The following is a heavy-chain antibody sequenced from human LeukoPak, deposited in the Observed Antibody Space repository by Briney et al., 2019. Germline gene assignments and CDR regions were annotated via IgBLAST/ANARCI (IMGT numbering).Heavy chain of an antibody. J-gene: IGHJ5*02. V-gene: IGHV1-8*03. D-gene: IGHD3-9*01. CDR1: EYTFTSYD. CDR3: ANFYYDILTGYTLIA. Sequence: ASVKVSCKASEYTFTSYDINWVRQATGQGLEWMGWMNPNSGNTGYAQKFQGRVTITRNTSISTAYMELSSLRAEDTAVYYCANFYYDILTGYTLIAWGQGTLVTVSS. CDR2: MNPNSGNT.